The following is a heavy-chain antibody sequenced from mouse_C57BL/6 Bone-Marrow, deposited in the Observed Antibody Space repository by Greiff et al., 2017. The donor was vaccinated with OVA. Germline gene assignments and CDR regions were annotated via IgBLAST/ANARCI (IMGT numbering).Heavy chain of an antibody. CDR1: GFTFSDFY. CDR2: SRNKANDYTT. Sequence: EVMLVESGGGLVQSGRSLRLSCATSGFTFSDFYMEWVRQAPGKGLEWIAASRNKANDYTTEYSASVKGRFIVSRDTSQSILYLQMNALRAEDTAIYYCARDAGASLDVWGTGTTVTVSS. D-gene: IGHD6-1*01. J-gene: IGHJ1*03. CDR3: ARDAGASLDV. V-gene: IGHV7-1*01.